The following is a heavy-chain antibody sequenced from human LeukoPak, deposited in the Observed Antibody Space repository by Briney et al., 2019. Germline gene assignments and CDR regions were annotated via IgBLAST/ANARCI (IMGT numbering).Heavy chain of an antibody. CDR2: ISSSSSYT. Sequence: GGSLRLSCAASGFTFSDYYMSWIRQAPGKGLEWVSYISSSSSYTNYADSVKGRFTISRDNAKNPLYLQMNSLRAEDTAVYYCAPGTYSYGYLFDYWGQGTLVTVSS. CDR1: GFTFSDYY. CDR3: APGTYSYGYLFDY. V-gene: IGHV3-11*06. J-gene: IGHJ4*02. D-gene: IGHD5-18*01.